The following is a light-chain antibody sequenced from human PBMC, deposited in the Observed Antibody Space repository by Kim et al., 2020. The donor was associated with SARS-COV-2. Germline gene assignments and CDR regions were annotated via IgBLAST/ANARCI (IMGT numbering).Light chain of an antibody. CDR3: LQADTFPLT. Sequence: SAFVGDRVIITCRASQLISWLSWYQQKPGKAPKLLISAASSLQSGVPSRFSGSGSGTEFTLTISSLQPEDFATYYCLQADTFPLTFGGGTKVDIK. J-gene: IGKJ4*01. V-gene: IGKV1-12*01. CDR1: QLISW. CDR2: AAS.